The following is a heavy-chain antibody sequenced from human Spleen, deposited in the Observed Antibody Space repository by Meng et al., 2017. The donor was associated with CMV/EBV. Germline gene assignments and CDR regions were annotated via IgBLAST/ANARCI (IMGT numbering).Heavy chain of an antibody. D-gene: IGHD2-2*01. Sequence: GFVVSSSDIDWVRQTQGKGLEWVSVVYSGDDARYADSVEGRFAISKDKSKNTLYLQMNSLTGDGAAVYYCARGYCSSSSCNWFDPWGQGTLVTVSS. CDR2: VYSGDDA. V-gene: IGHV3-66*02. CDR3: ARGYCSSSSCNWFDP. CDR1: GFVVSSSD. J-gene: IGHJ5*02.